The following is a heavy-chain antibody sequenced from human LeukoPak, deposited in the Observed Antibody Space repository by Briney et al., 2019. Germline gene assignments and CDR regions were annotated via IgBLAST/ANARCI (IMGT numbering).Heavy chain of an antibody. J-gene: IGHJ4*02. CDR1: GGSISSSSYY. V-gene: IGHV4-39*07. CDR2: IYYSGST. Sequence: ASETLSLTCTVSGGSISSSSYYWGWIRQPPGKGLEWIGSIYYSGSTYYNPSLKSRVTISVDTSKNQFSLKLSSVTAADTAVYYCVGYSSGWHSGAFDYWGQGTLVTVSS. CDR3: VGYSSGWHSGAFDY. D-gene: IGHD6-19*01.